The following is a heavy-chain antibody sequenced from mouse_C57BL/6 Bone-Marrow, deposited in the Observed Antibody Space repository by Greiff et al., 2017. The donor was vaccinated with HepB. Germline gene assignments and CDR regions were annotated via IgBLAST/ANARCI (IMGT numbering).Heavy chain of an antibody. J-gene: IGHJ2*01. CDR3: TRARDYGSRDY. CDR1: GFTFSSYA. D-gene: IGHD1-1*01. CDR2: ISSGGDYI. Sequence: EVQVVESGEGLVKPGGSLKLSCAASGFTFSSYAMSWVRQTPEKRLEWVAYISSGGDYIYYADTVKGRFTISRDNARNTLYLQMSSLKSEDTAMYYCTRARDYGSRDYWGQGTTLTVSS. V-gene: IGHV5-9-1*02.